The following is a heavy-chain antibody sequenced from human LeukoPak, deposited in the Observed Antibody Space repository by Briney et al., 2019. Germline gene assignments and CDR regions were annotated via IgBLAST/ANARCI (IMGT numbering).Heavy chain of an antibody. CDR1: GYSISSGYY. CDR2: IYHSGST. Sequence: SETLSLTCTVSGYSISSGYYWGWIRQPPGKGLEWIGSIYHSGSTYYNPSLKSRVTISVDTSKNQFSLKLSSVTAADTAVYYCARPSVDGDAFDIWGQGTMVSVSS. J-gene: IGHJ3*02. V-gene: IGHV4-38-2*02. CDR3: ARPSVDGDAFDI.